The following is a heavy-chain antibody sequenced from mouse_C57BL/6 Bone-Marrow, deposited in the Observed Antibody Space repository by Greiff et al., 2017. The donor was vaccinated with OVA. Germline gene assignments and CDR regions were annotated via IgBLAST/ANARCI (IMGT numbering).Heavy chain of an antibody. V-gene: IGHV1-50*01. D-gene: IGHD2-1*01. CDR3: AREDYYGNPYYFDY. CDR2: IDPSDSYT. J-gene: IGHJ2*01. Sequence: VQLQQSGAELVKPGASVKLSCKASGYTFTSYWMQWVKQRPGQGLEWIGEIDPSDSYTNYNQKFKGKATLTVDTSSSTAYMQLSSLTSEDSAVYYCAREDYYGNPYYFDYWGQGTTLTVSS. CDR1: GYTFTSYW.